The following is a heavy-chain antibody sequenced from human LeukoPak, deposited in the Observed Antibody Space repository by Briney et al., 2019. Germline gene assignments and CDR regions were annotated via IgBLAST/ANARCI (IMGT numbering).Heavy chain of an antibody. CDR2: ISAHNGNT. J-gene: IGHJ4*02. CDR1: GYSFTNYG. V-gene: IGHV1-18*01. CDR3: ARAETTLLLNY. D-gene: IGHD4-11*01. Sequence: GASVKVSCKASGYSFTNYGIIWVRQTPGQGLQWMGWISAHNGNTNYAQKPQGRVTLTTDTSTSTVYMELRSLTSDDTAVYYCARAETTLLLNYWGRGTLVTVSS.